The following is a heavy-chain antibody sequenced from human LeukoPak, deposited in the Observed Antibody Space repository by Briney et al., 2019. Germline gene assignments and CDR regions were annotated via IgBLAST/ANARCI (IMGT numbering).Heavy chain of an antibody. CDR3: ARSGYGYVINYFDY. V-gene: IGHV4-31*03. J-gene: IGHJ4*02. CDR1: GSVSSDGYF. Sequence: PAQTPSLTCTGGSVSSDGYFWSWIRQHPGKGLEWIGYIYYNGNTYYNPSLKSRVTISVDTSKKEFSLKLTSVTAADAAVYFCARSGYGYVINYFDYWGPGTLVTVSS. D-gene: IGHD5-12*01. CDR2: IYYNGNT.